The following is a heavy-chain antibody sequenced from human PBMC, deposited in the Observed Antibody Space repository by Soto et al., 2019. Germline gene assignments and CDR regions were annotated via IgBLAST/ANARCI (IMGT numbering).Heavy chain of an antibody. D-gene: IGHD5-12*01. CDR2: TYYRSKWYN. CDR3: ARGGYSGYEVYYYYGMDA. V-gene: IGHV6-1*01. J-gene: IGHJ6*02. CDR1: GDSVSSNSAA. Sequence: SQTLSLTCAISGDSVSSNSAAWNWIRQSPSRGLEWLGRTYYRSKWYNDYAVSVKSRITINPDTSKNQFSLQLNSVTPEDTAVYYCARGGYSGYEVYYYYGMDAWGQGTTVTVSS.